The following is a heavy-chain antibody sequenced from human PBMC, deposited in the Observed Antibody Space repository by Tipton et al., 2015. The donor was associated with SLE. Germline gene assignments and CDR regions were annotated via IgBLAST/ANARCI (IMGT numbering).Heavy chain of an antibody. J-gene: IGHJ3*02. CDR3: ARDDIVATGGAFDI. Sequence: SLRLSCAASGFTFSSYAMSWVRQAPGKGLEWVSAISGSGGSTYYADSVKGRFTISRDNAKNTLYLQMNSLRAEDTAVYYCARDDIVATGGAFDIWGQGTMVTVSS. CDR2: ISGSGGST. CDR1: GFTFSSYA. V-gene: IGHV3-23*01. D-gene: IGHD5-12*01.